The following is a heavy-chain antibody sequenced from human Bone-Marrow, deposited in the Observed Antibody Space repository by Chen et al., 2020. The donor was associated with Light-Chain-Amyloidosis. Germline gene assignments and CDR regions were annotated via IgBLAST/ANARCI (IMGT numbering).Heavy chain of an antibody. D-gene: IGHD5-12*01. V-gene: IGHV5-51*01. CDR3: ARRRDGYNFDY. CDR2: IYPDDSDA. Sequence: EVHLEQSGPEVKKPGESLKLSCKGTGYTFPNYWIGWVRQMPGKGLAWMGVIYPDDSDARYSPSFEGQVTISADKSITTAYLQWRSLKASDTAMYYCARRRDGYNFDYWGQGTLVTVSS. CDR1: GYTFPNYW. J-gene: IGHJ4*02.